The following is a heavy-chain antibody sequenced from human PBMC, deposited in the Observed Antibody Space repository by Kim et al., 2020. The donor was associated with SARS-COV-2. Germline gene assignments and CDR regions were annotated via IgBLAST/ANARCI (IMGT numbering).Heavy chain of an antibody. CDR3: ARQTWIQLPHIIRYFQH. Sequence: SETLSLTCAVYGGSFSGYYWSWIRQPPGKGLEWIGEINHSGSTNSNPSLKSRVTISVDTSKNQFPLKLSSVTAADTAVYYCARQTWIQLPHIIRYFQHWGQGTLVTVSS. CDR1: GGSFSGYY. J-gene: IGHJ1*01. V-gene: IGHV4-34*01. CDR2: INHSGST. D-gene: IGHD5-18*01.